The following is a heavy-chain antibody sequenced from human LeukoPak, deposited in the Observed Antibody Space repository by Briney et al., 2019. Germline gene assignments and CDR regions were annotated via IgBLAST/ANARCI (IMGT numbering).Heavy chain of an antibody. CDR3: ASNYYGSGSLDY. CDR1: GGSIGSYY. J-gene: IGHJ4*02. D-gene: IGHD3-10*01. CDR2: IYYSGST. Sequence: SSETLSLTCTVSGGSIGSYYWSWIRQPPGKGLEWIGYIYYSGSTNYNPSLKSRVTISVDTSKNQFSLKLSSVTAADTAVYYCASNYYGSGSLDYWGQGNLVTVSS. V-gene: IGHV4-59*08.